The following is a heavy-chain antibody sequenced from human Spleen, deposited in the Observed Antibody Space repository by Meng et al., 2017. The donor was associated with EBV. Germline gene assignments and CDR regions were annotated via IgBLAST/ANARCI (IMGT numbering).Heavy chain of an antibody. CDR3: ARGFGYGDYLNWFDP. D-gene: IGHD4-17*01. V-gene: IGHV4-34*01. Sequence: GPLQHGGAGLFKPSETLSLTCAVYGGSFSGYYWSWIRQSPEKGLEWIGEINHSGSTNYNPSLKSRVTISVDTSKNQFSLKLSSVTAADTAVYYCARGFGYGDYLNWFDPWGQGTLVTVSS. CDR1: GGSFSGYY. CDR2: INHSGST. J-gene: IGHJ5*02.